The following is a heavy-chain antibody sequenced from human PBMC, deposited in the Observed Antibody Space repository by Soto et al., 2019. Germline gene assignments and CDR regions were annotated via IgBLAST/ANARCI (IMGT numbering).Heavy chain of an antibody. CDR1: GFTFDDYA. D-gene: IGHD3-10*01. V-gene: IGHV3-9*01. Sequence: SLRLSCAASGFTFDDYAMHWVRQAPGKGLEWVSGISWNSGSIGYADSVKGRFTISRDNAKNSLYLQMSSLRAEDTAVYYCAVHRATPGVALSNWFGPWGQGSLVTVSS. J-gene: IGHJ5*02. CDR3: AVHRATPGVALSNWFGP. CDR2: ISWNSGSI.